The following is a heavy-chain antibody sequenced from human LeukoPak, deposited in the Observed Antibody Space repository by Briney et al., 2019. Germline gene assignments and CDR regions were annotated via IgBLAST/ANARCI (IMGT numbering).Heavy chain of an antibody. CDR1: GYSISSGYY. Sequence: PSETLSLTCTVSGYSISSGYYWGWIRQPPGKGLEWIGSIYHSGSTYYNPSLKSRVTISVDTSKNQFSLKLSSVTAADTDVYYCARLDDFWSGYRYYYYYYVDVWGKGTTVTVSS. CDR3: ARLDDFWSGYRYYYYYYVDV. D-gene: IGHD3-3*01. V-gene: IGHV4-38-2*02. CDR2: IYHSGST. J-gene: IGHJ6*03.